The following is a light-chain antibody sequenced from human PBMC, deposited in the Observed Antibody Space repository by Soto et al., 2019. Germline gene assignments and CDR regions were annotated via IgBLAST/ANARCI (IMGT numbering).Light chain of an antibody. J-gene: IGLJ1*01. Sequence: QSALAQPASVSGSPGQSITISCTGSSNDVGRYSYVSWYQQHPGKTPKLIIYEVSLRPSGISDRFSASKSGNTASLTISGLQAEDEADYYCASYTSDTSRLFGTGTKVTVL. CDR3: ASYTSDTSRL. CDR1: SNDVGRYSY. CDR2: EVS. V-gene: IGLV2-14*01.